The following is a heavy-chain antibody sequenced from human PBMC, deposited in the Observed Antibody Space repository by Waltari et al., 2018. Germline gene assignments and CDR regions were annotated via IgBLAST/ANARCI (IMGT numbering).Heavy chain of an antibody. CDR2: IIPIFGTA. J-gene: IGHJ5*02. CDR3: ARDLDCSGGSCQPPGYWFDP. Sequence: QVQLVQSGAEVKKPGSSVKVSCKASGGTFSSYAISWVRQAPGQGLEWMGGIIPIFGTANYAQKFQGRVTITADESTSTAYMELSSLRSEDTAVYYCARDLDCSGGSCQPPGYWFDPWDQGTLVTVSS. CDR1: GGTFSSYA. V-gene: IGHV1-69*12. D-gene: IGHD2-15*01.